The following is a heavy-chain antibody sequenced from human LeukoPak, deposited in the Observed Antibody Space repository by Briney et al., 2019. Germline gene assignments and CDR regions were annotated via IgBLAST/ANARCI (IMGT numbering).Heavy chain of an antibody. Sequence: AETLSLTCAVYGGSFSGYYWSWIRQPPGKGLEWIGEINHSGSTNYNPALKSRVTISVDKSKNQFSLKLSSVTAADTAVYYCAAGSPTPFDYWGQGTLVTVSS. CDR2: INHSGST. D-gene: IGHD3-10*01. V-gene: IGHV4-34*01. CDR1: GGSFSGYY. J-gene: IGHJ4*02. CDR3: AAGSPTPFDY.